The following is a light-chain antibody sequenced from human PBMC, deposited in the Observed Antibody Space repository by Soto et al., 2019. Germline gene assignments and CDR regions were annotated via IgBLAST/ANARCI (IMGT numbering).Light chain of an antibody. CDR2: GAS. CDR3: QQYNNWPPFT. CDR1: QSVSSN. V-gene: IGKV3-15*01. J-gene: IGKJ3*01. Sequence: VMTQSPATLSVSPGERATLSCRASQSVSSNLAWYQQKPGQAPRLLIYGASTRATGIPARFSGSGSGTEFTLTISSLQSEDFAVYYCQQYNNWPPFTFGPGTKVDIK.